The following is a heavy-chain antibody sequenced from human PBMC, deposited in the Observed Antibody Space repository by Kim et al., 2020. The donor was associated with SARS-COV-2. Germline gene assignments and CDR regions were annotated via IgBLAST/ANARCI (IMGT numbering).Heavy chain of an antibody. Sequence: SQTLSLTCAISGDSVSSNSAAWNWIRQSPSRGLEWLGRTYYRSKWYNDYAVSVKSRITINPDTSKNQFSLKLNSVTPEDTAVYYCARVGGSYPTPYYYYGMDVWGQGTTVTVSS. CDR3: ARVGGSYPTPYYYYGMDV. CDR2: TYYRSKWYN. V-gene: IGHV6-1*01. CDR1: GDSVSSNSAA. J-gene: IGHJ6*02. D-gene: IGHD1-26*01.